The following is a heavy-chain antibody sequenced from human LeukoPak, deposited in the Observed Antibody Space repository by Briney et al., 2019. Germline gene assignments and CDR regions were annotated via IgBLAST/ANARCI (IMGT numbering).Heavy chain of an antibody. D-gene: IGHD5-24*01. Sequence: PSETLSLTCTVSGGSISSYYWSWIRQPPGKGLEWIGYIYYSGSTNYNPSLKSRVTISVNTSKNQFSLKLSSVTAADTAVYYCARARRDGYSKTPDYWGQGTLVTVSS. CDR2: IYYSGST. CDR3: ARARRDGYSKTPDY. CDR1: GGSISSYY. J-gene: IGHJ4*02. V-gene: IGHV4-59*01.